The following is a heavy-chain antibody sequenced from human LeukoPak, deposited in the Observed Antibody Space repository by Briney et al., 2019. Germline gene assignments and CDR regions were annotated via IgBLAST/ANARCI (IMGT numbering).Heavy chain of an antibody. CDR1: GLTFSRYA. J-gene: IGHJ4*02. V-gene: IGHV3-64*01. CDR2: ISTNGGST. CDR3: AVPYGRYDWEGGFEY. D-gene: IGHD5-12*01. Sequence: PGGSLRLSCAASGLTFSRYALHWVRQAPGKRLEYVSSISTNGGSTYYANSVKARFTISRDNSKNTLFLQLGSLRAEDMAVYYCAVPYGRYDWEGGFEYWGQGTLVTVSS.